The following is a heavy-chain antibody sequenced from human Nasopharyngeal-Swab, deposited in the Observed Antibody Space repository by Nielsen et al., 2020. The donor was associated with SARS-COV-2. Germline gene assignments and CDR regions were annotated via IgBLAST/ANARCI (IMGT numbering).Heavy chain of an antibody. CDR1: GFTFSSYA. J-gene: IGHJ4*02. CDR3: ADPPSGY. V-gene: IGHV3-7*01. D-gene: IGHD3-10*01. Sequence: LKISCAASGFTFSSYAMTWVRRAPGKGLEWVATINQDGSDIGYVDSVAGRFTISRDNAETSLYLQMNSLRVDDTAVYYCADPPSGYWGQGTRVTVSS. CDR2: INQDGSDI.